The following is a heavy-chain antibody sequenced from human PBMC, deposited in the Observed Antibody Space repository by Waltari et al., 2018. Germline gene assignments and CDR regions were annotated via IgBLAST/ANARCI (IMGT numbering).Heavy chain of an antibody. Sequence: EVQLVESGGGLIQPGGSLRLSCAASGFTSRITYMSWVRQAPGKGLEWVSVIYSGGSTYYADSVKGRFTISRDNSKNTLYLQMNSLRAEDTAVYYCARGDGVRGVIFDYWGQGTLVTVSS. V-gene: IGHV3-53*01. D-gene: IGHD3-10*01. J-gene: IGHJ4*02. CDR3: ARGDGVRGVIFDY. CDR2: IYSGGST. CDR1: GFTSRITY.